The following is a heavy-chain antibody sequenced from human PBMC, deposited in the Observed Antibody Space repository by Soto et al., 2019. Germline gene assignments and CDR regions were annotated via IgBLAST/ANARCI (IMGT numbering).Heavy chain of an antibody. CDR1: GFTFSSYG. CDR3: AKDNVYDSSGYYHYYFDY. V-gene: IGHV3-30*18. CDR2: ISYDGSNK. Sequence: GGSLRLSCAASGFTFSSYGMHWVRQAPGKGLEWVAVISYDGSNKYYAESVKGRFTISRDNSKNTLYLQMNSLRAEDTAVYYCAKDNVYDSSGYYHYYFDYWGQGTLVTVSS. J-gene: IGHJ4*02. D-gene: IGHD3-22*01.